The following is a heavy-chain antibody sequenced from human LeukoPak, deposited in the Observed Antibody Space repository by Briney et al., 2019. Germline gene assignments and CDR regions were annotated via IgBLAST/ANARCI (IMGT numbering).Heavy chain of an antibody. CDR3: ATYRQVLLPFES. J-gene: IGHJ4*02. D-gene: IGHD2-8*02. CDR1: GFTFDDSG. CDR2: INWYGSST. Sequence: GGSLRLSCAASGFTFDDSGMSWVRQIPGKGLEWVSGINWYGSSTGYADSVKGRFTISRDNAKNSLYLQMNSLRAEDTAIYYCATYRQVLLPFESWGQGTLVTVSS. V-gene: IGHV3-20*04.